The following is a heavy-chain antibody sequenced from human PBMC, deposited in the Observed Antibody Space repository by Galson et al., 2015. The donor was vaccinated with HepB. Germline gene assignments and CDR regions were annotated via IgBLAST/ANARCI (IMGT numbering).Heavy chain of an antibody. V-gene: IGHV1-69*13. CDR3: ARDRSVAFDI. J-gene: IGHJ3*02. CDR1: GGTFSSYA. Sequence: SVKVSCKASGGTFSSYAISWVRQAPGQGLEWMGGIIPIFGTANYAQKFQGRVTITADESTSTAYMELRSLRSDDTAVYYCARDRSVAFDIWGQGTMVTVSS. CDR2: IIPIFGTA.